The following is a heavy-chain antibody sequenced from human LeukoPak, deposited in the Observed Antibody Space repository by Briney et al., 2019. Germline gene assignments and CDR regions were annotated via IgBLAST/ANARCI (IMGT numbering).Heavy chain of an antibody. Sequence: SETLSLTCTVSGASIKTYSWSWIRQPAGKGLEWIGHIYTRGSANYNPSLKSRVTVSVDTSKNQFSLKLSSVTAADTAVYYCASGRDLLTYFQHWSQGTLVTVSS. J-gene: IGHJ1*01. CDR2: IYTRGSA. CDR1: GASIKTYS. CDR3: ASGRDLLTYFQH. D-gene: IGHD1-26*01. V-gene: IGHV4-4*07.